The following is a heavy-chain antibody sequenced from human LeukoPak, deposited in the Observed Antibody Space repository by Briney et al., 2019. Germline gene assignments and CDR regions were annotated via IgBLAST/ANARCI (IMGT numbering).Heavy chain of an antibody. D-gene: IGHD3-10*01. CDR1: GFTFSSYS. Sequence: PGGSLRLSCAASGFTFSSYSMNWVRQAPGKGLEWVSYISSSSSTTYYADSVKGRFTISRDNAKNSLYLQMNSLRAEDTAVYYCARDRAYYYGSGSYYTYYYYYGMDVWGQGTTVTVSS. CDR2: ISSSSSTT. V-gene: IGHV3-48*04. J-gene: IGHJ6*02. CDR3: ARDRAYYYGSGSYYTYYYYYGMDV.